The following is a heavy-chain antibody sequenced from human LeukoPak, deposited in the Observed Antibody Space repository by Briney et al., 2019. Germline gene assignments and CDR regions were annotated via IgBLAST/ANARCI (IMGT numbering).Heavy chain of an antibody. D-gene: IGHD2-8*02. CDR1: VYTFSVYI. Sequence: ASVTVSCKPSVYTFSVYIMHWGCRALGQGLGWRGWINPNSGGTNYAQKFQGRVTMTRDTSISTAYMELSRLRSDDTAVYYCARAIVLVVYAVRGAFDIWGQGTMVTVSS. V-gene: IGHV1-2*02. J-gene: IGHJ3*02. CDR3: ARAIVLVVYAVRGAFDI. CDR2: INPNSGGT.